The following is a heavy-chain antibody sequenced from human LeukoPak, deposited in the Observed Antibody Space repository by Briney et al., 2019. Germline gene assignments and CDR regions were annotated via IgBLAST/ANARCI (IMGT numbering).Heavy chain of an antibody. CDR1: GYTFTGYY. J-gene: IGHJ3*01. CDR2: INPNSGVT. V-gene: IGHV1-2*06. CDR3: AFYGGFRSHAFDV. Sequence: GASVKGSCKASGYTFTGYYMRGGRHAPGQGLEWMGRINPNSGVTNYAQKFQGRVTMTRDTSISTAYMELSRLTSDDTAVYFCAFYGGFRSHAFDVWGQGTMVTVSS. D-gene: IGHD4-23*01.